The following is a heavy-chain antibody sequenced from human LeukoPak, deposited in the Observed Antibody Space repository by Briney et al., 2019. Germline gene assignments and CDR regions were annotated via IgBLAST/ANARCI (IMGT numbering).Heavy chain of an antibody. CDR1: VGSISSYY. Sequence: PSETLSLTCTVSVGSISSYYWSWIRQPPGKGLEWIGYIYYSGSTNYNPSLKSRVTISVDTSKNQFSLKLSSVTAADTAVYYCASGVRFFDYRGQGTLVTVSS. V-gene: IGHV4-59*01. CDR3: ASGVRFFDY. D-gene: IGHD3-16*01. J-gene: IGHJ4*02. CDR2: IYYSGST.